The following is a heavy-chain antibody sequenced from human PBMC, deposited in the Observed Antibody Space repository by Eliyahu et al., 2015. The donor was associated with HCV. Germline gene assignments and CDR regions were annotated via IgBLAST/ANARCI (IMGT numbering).Heavy chain of an antibody. CDR3: ARHGGGNYYYGMDV. CDR2: IYPGDSXT. J-gene: IGHJ6*02. V-gene: IGHV5-51*01. D-gene: IGHD3-16*01. Sequence: EVQLVQSGAEVKKPGXSLXISCKGSGYXFATYWTGGVAQLPGKGLEWMGIIYPGDSXTRYSPSFQGQVTISADKSISTAYLQWSSLKASDIAMYYCARHGGGNYYYGMDVWGQGTTVTVSS. CDR1: GYXFATYW.